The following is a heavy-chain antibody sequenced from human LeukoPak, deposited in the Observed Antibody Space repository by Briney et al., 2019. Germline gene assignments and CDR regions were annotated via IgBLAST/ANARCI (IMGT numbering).Heavy chain of an antibody. V-gene: IGHV1-69*05. D-gene: IGHD3-9*01. J-gene: IGHJ6*03. Sequence: SAKVSCKASGGTFSSYAISWVRQAPGQGLEWMGRIIPIFGTANYAQKFQGRVTITTDESTSTAYMELSSLRSEDTAVYYCARARRASNYDILTGYYYYMDVWGKGTTVTVSS. CDR1: GGTFSSYA. CDR2: IIPIFGTA. CDR3: ARARRASNYDILTGYYYYMDV.